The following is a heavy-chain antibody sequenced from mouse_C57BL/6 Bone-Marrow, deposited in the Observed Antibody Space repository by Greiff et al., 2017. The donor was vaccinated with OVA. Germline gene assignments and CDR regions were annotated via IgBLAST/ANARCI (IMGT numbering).Heavy chain of an antibody. V-gene: IGHV1-80*01. Sequence: VQLQQSGAELVKPGASVKLSCKASGYAFSSYWMNWVKQRPGKGLEWIGQIYPGDGDTNYNGTLKGKATLTADKSSSTAYMQLSSLTSDDSAVYFGARGYYGSSVAMDYWGQGTSVTVSS. D-gene: IGHD1-1*01. J-gene: IGHJ4*01. CDR1: GYAFSSYW. CDR3: ARGYYGSSVAMDY. CDR2: IYPGDGDT.